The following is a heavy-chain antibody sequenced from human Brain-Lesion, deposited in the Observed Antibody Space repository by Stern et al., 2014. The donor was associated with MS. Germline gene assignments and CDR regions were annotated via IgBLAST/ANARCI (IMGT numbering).Heavy chain of an antibody. J-gene: IGHJ4*02. CDR1: GFTFDDYA. D-gene: IGHD1-14*01. CDR3: ARDITGSSAYFAY. CDR2: ISWNSGTM. Sequence: QLVESGGDLVQPGRSLRLSCAAFGFTFDDYAMHWVRQGPGKGLEWVAGISWNSGTMGYADSVKGRFATSRDNAYSSLYLQMNSLRPEDTALYYCARDITGSSAYFAYWGQGTLVTVSS. V-gene: IGHV3-9*01.